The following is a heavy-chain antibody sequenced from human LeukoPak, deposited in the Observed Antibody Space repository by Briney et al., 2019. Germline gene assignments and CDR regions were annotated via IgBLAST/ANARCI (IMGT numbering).Heavy chain of an antibody. D-gene: IGHD6-19*01. CDR3: ARVAVAGPYYYYGMDV. CDR2: IYYSGST. J-gene: IGHJ6*02. CDR1: GGSISSGGYY. V-gene: IGHV4-31*03. Sequence: SQTLSLTCTVSGGSISSGGYYWSWIRQHPGKGLEWIGYIYYSGSTYYNPSLKSRVTISVDTSKNQFSLKLSSVTAADTAVYYCARVAVAGPYYYYGMDVWGQGTTVTVSS.